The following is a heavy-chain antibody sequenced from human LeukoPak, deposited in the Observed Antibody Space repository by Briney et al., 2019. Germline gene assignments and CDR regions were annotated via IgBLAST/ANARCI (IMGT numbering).Heavy chain of an antibody. CDR2: ISSSSSYI. CDR3: AKDQSSYDILTGYYQPDY. Sequence: GGSLRLSCAASGFTFSSYGMNWVRQAPGKGLEWVSSISSSSSYIYYADSVKGRFAISRDNAKNSLYLQMNSLRAEDTAVYYCAKDQSSYDILTGYYQPDYWGQGTLVTVSS. V-gene: IGHV3-21*01. CDR1: GFTFSSYG. D-gene: IGHD3-9*01. J-gene: IGHJ4*02.